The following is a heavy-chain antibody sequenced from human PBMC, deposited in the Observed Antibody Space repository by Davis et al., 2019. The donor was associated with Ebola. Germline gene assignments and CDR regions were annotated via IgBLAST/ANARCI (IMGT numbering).Heavy chain of an antibody. D-gene: IGHD1-20*01. CDR2: MYYSRST. J-gene: IGHJ4*02. CDR3: VKDDVTAGRFNY. Sequence: MPSETLSLTCTVSAGSISNYYWGWIRQPPGKGLEWIGSMYYSRSTYYNPSLKSRVTISVDTSKNQFSLRLSSVTAADTAMYYCVKDDVTAGRFNYWGQGSLVTVSS. CDR1: AGSISNYY. V-gene: IGHV4-39*01.